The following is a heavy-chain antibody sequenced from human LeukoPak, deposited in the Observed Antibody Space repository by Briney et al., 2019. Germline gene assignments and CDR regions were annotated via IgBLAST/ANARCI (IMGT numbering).Heavy chain of an antibody. CDR3: TMFTSGWD. CDR2: ISSSSSYI. V-gene: IGHV3-21*06. Sequence: GGSLRLSCAASGFTFSSYSMNWVRQAPGKGLEWVSSISSSSSYIYYADSVKGRFTISRDNAKNTMSLQMTSLRAEDTAVYYCTMFTSGWDWGQGTLVTVSS. CDR1: GFTFSSYS. D-gene: IGHD6-19*01. J-gene: IGHJ4*02.